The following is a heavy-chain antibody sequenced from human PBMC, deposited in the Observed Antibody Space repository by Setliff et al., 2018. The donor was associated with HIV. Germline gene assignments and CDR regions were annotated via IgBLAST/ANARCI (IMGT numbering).Heavy chain of an antibody. D-gene: IGHD2-21*01. Sequence: SSETLSLTCVVSDDSFSNYDWTWIRQSPGKPLEWIGYISSSGTTNYNPSLRSRVTISMETSNTRFSLWLRSATAADTATYFCARLGRAIDDGGSSLRLDFWGQGMLVTV. CDR2: ISSSGTT. V-gene: IGHV4-4*09. CDR3: ARLGRAIDDGGSSLRLDF. CDR1: DDSFSNYD. J-gene: IGHJ4*02.